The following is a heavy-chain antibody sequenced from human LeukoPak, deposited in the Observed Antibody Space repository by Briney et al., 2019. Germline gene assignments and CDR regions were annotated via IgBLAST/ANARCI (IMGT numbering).Heavy chain of an antibody. CDR2: INPNSGGT. J-gene: IGHJ4*02. CDR1: GYTFTDYY. Sequence: ASVTVSCKSSGYTFTDYYLHWVRQAPGQGLEWMGWINPNSGGTNYAQKFQGRVTMTRDTSISTAYMELSRLRSDDTAVYFCARDLGYSYMIDYWGQGTLVTVSS. CDR3: ARDLGYSYMIDY. D-gene: IGHD5-18*01. V-gene: IGHV1-2*02.